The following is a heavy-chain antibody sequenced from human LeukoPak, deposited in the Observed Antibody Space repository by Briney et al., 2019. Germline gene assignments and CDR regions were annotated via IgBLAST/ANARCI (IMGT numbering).Heavy chain of an antibody. Sequence: RASVKVSCKASGGTFSSYAISWVRQATGQGLEWMGWMKSNNGHTGYXQKFQGRVTMTRDTSISTAYMELSSLTFEDTAVYYCARGPPNWGMVGYWGQGTLVTVSS. CDR2: MKSNNGHT. V-gene: IGHV1-8*02. CDR1: GGTFSSYA. CDR3: ARGPPNWGMVGY. D-gene: IGHD7-27*01. J-gene: IGHJ4*02.